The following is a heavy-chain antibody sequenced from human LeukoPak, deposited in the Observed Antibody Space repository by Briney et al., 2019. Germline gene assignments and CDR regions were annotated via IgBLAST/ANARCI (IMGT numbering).Heavy chain of an antibody. V-gene: IGHV4-61*01. CDR1: GGSFSSASYY. CDR3: ARAVAGTYDY. Sequence: SETLSLTCTVSGGSFSSASYYWSWIRQPPGKGLEWIGYIYYSGSTNYNPSLKSRVTISVDTSKNQFSLKLSSVTAADTAVYYCARAVAGTYDYWGQGTLVTVSS. CDR2: IYYSGST. J-gene: IGHJ4*02. D-gene: IGHD6-19*01.